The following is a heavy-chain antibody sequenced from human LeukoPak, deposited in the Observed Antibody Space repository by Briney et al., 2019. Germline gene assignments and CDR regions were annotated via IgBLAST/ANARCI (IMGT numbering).Heavy chain of an antibody. CDR3: ARGPPGGQFDP. V-gene: IGHV4-61*01. D-gene: IGHD3-10*01. Sequence: PETLSLTCTVSGGSISSSSYYWSWIRQPPGKGLEWIGYIYYSGSTNYNPSLKSRVTISVDTSKNQFSLKLSSVAAADTAVYYCARGPPGGQFDPWGQGTLVTVSS. CDR2: IYYSGST. CDR1: GGSISSSSYY. J-gene: IGHJ5*02.